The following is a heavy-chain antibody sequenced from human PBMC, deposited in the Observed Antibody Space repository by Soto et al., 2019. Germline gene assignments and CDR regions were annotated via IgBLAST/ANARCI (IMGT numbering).Heavy chain of an antibody. CDR1: GFTFSSYW. V-gene: IGHV3-7*05. CDR2: IKQDGSEK. J-gene: IGHJ5*02. Sequence: GGSLRLSCAASGFTFSSYWMSWVRQAPGKGLEWVANIKQDGSEKYYVDSVKGRFTISRDNAKNSLYLQMNSLRAEDTAVYYCARDEGYCSSTSCPGSWFDPWGQGTLVTVSS. D-gene: IGHD2-2*01. CDR3: ARDEGYCSSTSCPGSWFDP.